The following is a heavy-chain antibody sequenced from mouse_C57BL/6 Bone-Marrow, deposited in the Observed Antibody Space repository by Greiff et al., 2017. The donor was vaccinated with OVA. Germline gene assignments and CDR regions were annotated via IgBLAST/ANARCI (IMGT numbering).Heavy chain of an antibody. J-gene: IGHJ3*01. Sequence: EVMLVESGGGLVQPGGSLKLSCAASGFTFSNYYMYWVRQTPEKRLEWVAYISNGGGSTYYPDTVKGRFTISRDNAKNTLYLQMSRLKSEDTAMYYCARLPGSSYSWFAYWGQGTLVTVSA. V-gene: IGHV5-12*01. CDR3: ARLPGSSYSWFAY. D-gene: IGHD1-1*01. CDR2: ISNGGGST. CDR1: GFTFSNYY.